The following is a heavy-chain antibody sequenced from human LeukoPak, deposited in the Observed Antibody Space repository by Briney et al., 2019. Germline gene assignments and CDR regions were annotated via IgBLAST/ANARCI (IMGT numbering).Heavy chain of an antibody. V-gene: IGHV4-34*01. CDR3: ARGRGVHDY. CDR2: INHSGST. J-gene: IGHJ4*02. D-gene: IGHD2-8*01. CDR1: GFTVSSNY. Sequence: GSLRLSCAASGFTVSSNYMSWVRQPPGKGLEWIGEINHSGSTNYNPSLKSRVTISVDTSKNQFSLKLSSVTAADTAVYYCARGRGVHDYWGQGTLVTVSS.